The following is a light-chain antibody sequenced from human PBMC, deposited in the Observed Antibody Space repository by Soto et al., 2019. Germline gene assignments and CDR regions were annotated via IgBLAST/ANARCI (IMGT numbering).Light chain of an antibody. CDR2: DAS. J-gene: IGKJ1*01. V-gene: IGKV3-11*01. CDR1: QSVFRS. Sequence: EIVFTPSPATFSLSPGERATLSCRASQSVFRSLAWYQQKPGQAPRLLIYDASTRATGIPARFRGSGSGSDFILTISSLEPEDFAVYYCQQRSNWPLWTFGQGTKVDIK. CDR3: QQRSNWPLWT.